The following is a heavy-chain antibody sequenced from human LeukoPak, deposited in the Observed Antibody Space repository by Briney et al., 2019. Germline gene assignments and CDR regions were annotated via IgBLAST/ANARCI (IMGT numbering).Heavy chain of an antibody. CDR1: GYTFTNYG. CDR2: ISAYNGNT. D-gene: IGHD3-22*01. V-gene: IGHV1-18*01. Sequence: ASVKVSCKASGYTFTNYGISWVRQAPGQGLEWMGWISAYNGNTNYAQKLQGRVTMTTDTSTSTAYMELRSLRSDDTAVYYCARGSGYYDSSGSPDAFDIWGQGTMVTVSS. CDR3: ARGSGYYDSSGSPDAFDI. J-gene: IGHJ3*02.